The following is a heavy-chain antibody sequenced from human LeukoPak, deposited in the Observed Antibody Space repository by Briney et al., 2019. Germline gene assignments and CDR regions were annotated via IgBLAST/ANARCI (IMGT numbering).Heavy chain of an antibody. Sequence: PSETLSLTCTVSAASISSSSHHWGWIRQSPGKGLEWIGSVYYGRTTYYSPSLDSRVTISLDTSANQFSLQLNSVTAADTAAYYCVRHDGRGGATMGAFDSWGQGSLVTVSS. CDR1: AASISSSSHH. V-gene: IGHV4-39*01. CDR2: VYYGRTT. CDR3: VRHDGRGGATMGAFDS. D-gene: IGHD4/OR15-4a*01. J-gene: IGHJ5*01.